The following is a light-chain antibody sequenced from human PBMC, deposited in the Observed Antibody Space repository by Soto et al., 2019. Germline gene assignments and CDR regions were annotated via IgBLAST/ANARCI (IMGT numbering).Light chain of an antibody. CDR3: QQYGSSPWT. Sequence: ENVLTQSPGTLSLSPGERATLSCRASQSVSSSYLAWYQQKPGQAPRLLIYGASSRATGIPDRFSGSGSGTDLTLTISRLEPEDFAVYYCQQYGSSPWTFGQGTKVDIK. CDR2: GAS. CDR1: QSVSSSY. J-gene: IGKJ1*01. V-gene: IGKV3-20*01.